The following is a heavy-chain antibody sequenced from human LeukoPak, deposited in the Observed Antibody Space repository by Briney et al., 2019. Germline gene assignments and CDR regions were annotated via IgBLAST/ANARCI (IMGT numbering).Heavy chain of an antibody. CDR2: LSTGGGT. V-gene: IGHV4-59*10. D-gene: IGHD1-1*01. Sequence: SETLSHTRALYGVPFQGYFWSWIRQPPGKGPAWIGYLSTGGGTNCNASGKSRVSVSVDMSKNQLSLTLSYVTAADTAVYHCVRLQPNTGEWAFDIWGQGTMVSVSS. J-gene: IGHJ3*02. CDR1: GVPFQGYF. CDR3: VRLQPNTGEWAFDI.